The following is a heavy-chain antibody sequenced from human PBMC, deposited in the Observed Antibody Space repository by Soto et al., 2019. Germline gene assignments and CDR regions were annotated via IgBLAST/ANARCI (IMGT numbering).Heavy chain of an antibody. V-gene: IGHV3-53*01. J-gene: IGHJ4*02. Sequence: GSLRLSCAASGFTVSSNYMNWVRQAPGKGLEWVSVIYPGGSTYYADSVKGRFTISRDNSKNTLYLQMNSLRAEDTAVYYCASSVLFDYWGQGTLVTVSS. CDR1: GFTVSSNY. D-gene: IGHD1-26*01. CDR3: ASSVLFDY. CDR2: IYPGGST.